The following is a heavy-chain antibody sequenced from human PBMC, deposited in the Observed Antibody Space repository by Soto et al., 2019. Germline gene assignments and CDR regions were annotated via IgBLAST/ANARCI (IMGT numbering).Heavy chain of an antibody. J-gene: IGHJ4*02. CDR3: ANDASYSRYHTFDY. CDR1: GFTFSSYA. V-gene: IGHV3-23*01. Sequence: EVQLLESGGGLVQPGGSLRLSCAASGFTFSSYAMSGVRQAPGKGLEWVSAISGSGGSTYYADSVKGRCTISRDNAKHTLYLQMNSMRAEDTAVYYCANDASYSRYHTFDYWGQGPLVTVSS. D-gene: IGHD6-13*01. CDR2: ISGSGGST.